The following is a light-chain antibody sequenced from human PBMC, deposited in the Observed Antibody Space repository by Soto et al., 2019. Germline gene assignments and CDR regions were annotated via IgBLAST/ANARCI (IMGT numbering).Light chain of an antibody. CDR2: DAS. J-gene: IGKJ4*01. V-gene: IGKV1-33*01. Sequence: DIQMTQSPSSLSASVGDRVTITCQASQDISNYLNWYQQKPGKAPKLLIYDASNLETGVPSRFIGSGSGTDFTFTISSLQPEDSATYYCQQYDNLPLTFGGGTKVEIK. CDR1: QDISNY. CDR3: QQYDNLPLT.